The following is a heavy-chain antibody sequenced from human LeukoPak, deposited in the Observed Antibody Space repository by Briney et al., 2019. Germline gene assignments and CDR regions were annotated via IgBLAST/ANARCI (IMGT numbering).Heavy chain of an antibody. Sequence: PSETLSLTCTVSGGSISSYYWSWIRQPPGKGLEWIGYIYYSGSTNYNPSLKSRVTISVDTSKNHFSLRLSSVTAADTAVYYCARTTTNYCSSSSCYWFDYWGQGTLVIVSS. CDR3: ARTTTNYCSSSSCYWFDY. CDR1: GGSISSYY. D-gene: IGHD2-2*01. CDR2: IYYSGST. V-gene: IGHV4-59*08. J-gene: IGHJ4*02.